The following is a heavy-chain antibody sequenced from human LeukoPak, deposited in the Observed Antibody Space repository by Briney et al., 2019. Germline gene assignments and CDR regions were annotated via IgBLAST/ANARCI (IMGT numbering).Heavy chain of an antibody. D-gene: IGHD1-26*01. CDR2: IKSKTDGGTT. J-gene: IGHJ6*03. Sequence: NTGGSLRLSCTASGFTFSSYWMNWVRQAPGKGLEWVGRIKSKTDGGTTDYAAPVKGRFTISRDDSKNTLYLQMNSLKTEDTAVYYCTPVSKLVGATESYYYYYMDVWGKGTTVTVSS. V-gene: IGHV3-15*01. CDR1: GFTFSSYW. CDR3: TPVSKLVGATESYYYYYMDV.